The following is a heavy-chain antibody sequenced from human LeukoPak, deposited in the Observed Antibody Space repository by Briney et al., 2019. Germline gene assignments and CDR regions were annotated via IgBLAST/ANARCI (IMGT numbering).Heavy chain of an antibody. Sequence: ASVKVSCKASGYTFTGYYMHWVRQAPGQGLEWMGWINPNSGGTNYAQKFQGRVTMTRDTSISTAYMELSRLRSDDTAVYYCASGPHSGYDLGYYYYGMDVWGQGTTVTVSS. J-gene: IGHJ6*02. D-gene: IGHD5-12*01. CDR3: ASGPHSGYDLGYYYYGMDV. V-gene: IGHV1-2*02. CDR2: INPNSGGT. CDR1: GYTFTGYY.